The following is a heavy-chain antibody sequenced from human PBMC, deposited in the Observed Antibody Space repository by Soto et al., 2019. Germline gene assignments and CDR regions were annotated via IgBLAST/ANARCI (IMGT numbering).Heavy chain of an antibody. CDR1: GYTFTRYY. Sequence: AAVKVSCKASGYTFTRYYMHWVRQAPGQGLEWMGIINPSGGITSYAQKFQGRVTMTRDTSTSTVYMELSSMRSEDTAVYYCARSSVLLWFGESKEQNHFDYWGQGTPVTVSS. D-gene: IGHD3-10*01. CDR3: ARSSVLLWFGESKEQNHFDY. CDR2: INPSGGIT. V-gene: IGHV1-46*03. J-gene: IGHJ4*02.